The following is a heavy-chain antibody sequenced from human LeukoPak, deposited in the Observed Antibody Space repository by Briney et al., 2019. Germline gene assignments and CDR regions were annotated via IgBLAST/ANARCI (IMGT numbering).Heavy chain of an antibody. D-gene: IGHD3-10*01. CDR3: ARAGSGSSSYGLDV. V-gene: IGHV5-51*01. J-gene: IGHJ6*04. Sequence: GESLKISCQASGCSFSTYWVAWIRQAPGRGLEWLGVIYPGASDIKYSPSLEGHVTISADKSITTAYLQWGSLRASDSAIYYCARAGSGSSSYGLDVWGKGTPVTVSS. CDR1: GCSFSTYW. CDR2: IYPGASDI.